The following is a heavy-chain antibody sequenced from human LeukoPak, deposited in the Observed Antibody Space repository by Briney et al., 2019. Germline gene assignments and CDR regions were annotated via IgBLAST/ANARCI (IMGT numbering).Heavy chain of an antibody. V-gene: IGHV3-30-3*01. J-gene: IGHJ4*02. Sequence: GRSLRLSCAASGFTFSSYAMHWVRQAPGKGLEWVAAISYDGSNKYYADSVKGRFTISRDNSKNTLYLQMNSLRAEDTAVYYCARDQERSGALDYWGQGTLVTVSS. CDR2: ISYDGSNK. CDR3: ARDQERSGALDY. D-gene: IGHD1-26*01. CDR1: GFTFSSYA.